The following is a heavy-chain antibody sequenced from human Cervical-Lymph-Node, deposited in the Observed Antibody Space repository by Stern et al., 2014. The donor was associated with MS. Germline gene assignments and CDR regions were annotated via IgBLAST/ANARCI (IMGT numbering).Heavy chain of an antibody. V-gene: IGHV4-59*01. CDR1: GGSISSYY. D-gene: IGHD3-9*01. CDR3: ARVDWYGTLDY. CDR2: IYYSGST. J-gene: IGHJ4*02. Sequence: QLQLQESGPGLVKPSETLSLTCTVSGGSISSYYWSWIRQPPGKGLEWIGYIYYSGSTNYNPSLKSRVTISVDTSKNQFSLKLSSVTAADTAVYYCARVDWYGTLDYWGQGTLVTVSS.